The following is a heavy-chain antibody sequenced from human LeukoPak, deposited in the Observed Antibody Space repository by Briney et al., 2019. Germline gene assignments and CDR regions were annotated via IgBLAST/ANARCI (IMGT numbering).Heavy chain of an antibody. CDR2: ISAYNGNT. Sequence: ASVKVSCKASGYTFTSYGISWVRQAPGQGLEWMGWISAYNGNTNYAQKFQGRVTMTRDTSISTAYMELSRLRSDDTAVYYCARGMMDSYNVVYWDQGTLVTVSS. CDR3: ARGMMDSYNVVY. J-gene: IGHJ4*02. CDR1: GYTFTSYG. D-gene: IGHD1-26*01. V-gene: IGHV1-18*01.